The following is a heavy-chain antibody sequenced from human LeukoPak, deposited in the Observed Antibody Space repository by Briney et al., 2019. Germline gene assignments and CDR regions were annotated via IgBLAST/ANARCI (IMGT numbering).Heavy chain of an antibody. J-gene: IGHJ4*02. D-gene: IGHD2-15*01. V-gene: IGHV3-30-3*01. CDR3: ARDQAGYCSGGSCYYAAGFDY. Sequence: GGSLRLSCAASGFTFSSYAMHWVRQAPGKGLEWVAVISYDGSNKYYADSVKGRFTISRDNSENTLYLQMNSLRAEDTAVYYCARDQAGYCSGGSCYYAAGFDYWGQGTLVTVSS. CDR1: GFTFSSYA. CDR2: ISYDGSNK.